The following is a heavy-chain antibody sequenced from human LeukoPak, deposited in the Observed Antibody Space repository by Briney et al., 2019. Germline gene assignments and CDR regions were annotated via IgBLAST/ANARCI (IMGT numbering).Heavy chain of an antibody. CDR1: GFTFSSYW. CDR2: IKQDGSEK. CDR3: ASPSNYYDSSGPFDY. J-gene: IGHJ4*02. Sequence: GGSLRLSCAASGFTFSSYWMSWVRQAQGKGLEWVANIKQDGSEKYYVDSVKGRFTISRDNAKNSLYLQMNSLRAEDTAVYYCASPSNYYDSSGPFDYWGQGTLVTVSS. V-gene: IGHV3-7*01. D-gene: IGHD3-22*01.